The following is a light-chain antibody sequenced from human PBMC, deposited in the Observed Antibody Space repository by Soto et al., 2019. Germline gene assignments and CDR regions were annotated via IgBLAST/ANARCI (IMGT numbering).Light chain of an antibody. V-gene: IGKV3-20*01. CDR1: QSVSASY. Sequence: EIVLTQSPGTLSLSPGERVTLSCRASQSVSASYVAWYHHKPGQAPRLLIFGSSSRATGIPDRFSGSGSGTDFTLTISRLELEDFAVYYCQQYANSPYTFGQGTKLEI. CDR2: GSS. J-gene: IGKJ2*01. CDR3: QQYANSPYT.